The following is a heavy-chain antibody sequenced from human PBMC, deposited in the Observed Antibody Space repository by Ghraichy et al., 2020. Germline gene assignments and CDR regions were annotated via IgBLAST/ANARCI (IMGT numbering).Heavy chain of an antibody. D-gene: IGHD2-15*01. J-gene: IGHJ4*02. Sequence: SQTLSLTCNVSGGSISSYCCSWIRQPAGKGLEWIGRICTSGSTNYNPSLKSRVTMSVDTSKNQFSLKLSSVTAADTAVYYCARGYCTGGSCYYFDYWGQGTLVTVSS. CDR2: ICTSGST. V-gene: IGHV4-4*07. CDR3: ARGYCTGGSCYYFDY. CDR1: GGSISSYC.